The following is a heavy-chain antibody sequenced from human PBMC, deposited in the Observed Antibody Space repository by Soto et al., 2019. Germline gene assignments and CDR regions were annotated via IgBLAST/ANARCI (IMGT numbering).Heavy chain of an antibody. Sequence: GGALRLSCAASGFTFSRYSMNWVRQAPGKGLEWVSSISSSSSYIYYADSVKGRFAISRDNAKNSLYLQMNSLRAEDTAVYYCASMEVTYSSGFFDPWGQGTLVTVS. V-gene: IGHV3-21*01. CDR2: ISSSSSYI. D-gene: IGHD6-19*01. CDR1: GFTFSRYS. J-gene: IGHJ5*02. CDR3: ASMEVTYSSGFFDP.